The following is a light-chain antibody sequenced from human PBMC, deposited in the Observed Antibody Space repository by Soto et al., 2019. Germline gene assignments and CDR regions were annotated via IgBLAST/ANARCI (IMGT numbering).Light chain of an antibody. V-gene: IGKV3-20*01. CDR3: QQYGSSPPLT. CDR1: RSVSTY. J-gene: IGKJ4*01. Sequence: EIVVTQSPVTLSLSPGDRATLSCRASRSVSTYLAWYQQKPGQAPRLLIYDTSSRATGIPDRFSGSGSGTDFTLTISRLEPEDFVVYYCQQYGSSPPLTFGGGTKVEIK. CDR2: DTS.